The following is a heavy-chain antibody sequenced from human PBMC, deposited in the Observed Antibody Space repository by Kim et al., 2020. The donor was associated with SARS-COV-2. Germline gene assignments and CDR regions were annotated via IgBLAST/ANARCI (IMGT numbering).Heavy chain of an antibody. D-gene: IGHD3-22*01. Sequence: GDEDSVKGRFTISRDNAKNSLYLQMNSLRAEDTALYYCAKLHYYYDSPGDYWGQGTLVTVSS. V-gene: IGHV3-9*01. CDR3: AKLHYYYDSPGDY. J-gene: IGHJ4*02.